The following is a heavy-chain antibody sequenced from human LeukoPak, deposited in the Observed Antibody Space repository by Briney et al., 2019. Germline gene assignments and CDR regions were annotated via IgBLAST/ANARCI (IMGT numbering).Heavy chain of an antibody. CDR3: ARDSGGSGYPTDY. D-gene: IGHD3-22*01. CDR1: GGTFSSYA. CDR2: IIPILGIA. J-gene: IGHJ4*02. V-gene: IGHV1-69*04. Sequence: GASVEVSCKASGGTFSSYAISWVRQAPGQGLEWMGRIIPILGIANYAQKLQGRVTMTTDTSTSTAYMELRSLRSDDTAVYYCARDSGGSGYPTDYWGQGTLVTVSS.